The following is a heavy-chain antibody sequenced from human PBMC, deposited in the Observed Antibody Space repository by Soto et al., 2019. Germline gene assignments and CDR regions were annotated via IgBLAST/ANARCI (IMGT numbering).Heavy chain of an antibody. D-gene: IGHD3-10*01. CDR1: GGTFSSYA. V-gene: IGHV1-69*06. Sequence: SVKVSCKASGGTFSSYAMSWVRQAPGQGLEWMGGIIPIFGTANYAQKFQGRVTITADKSTSTAYMELSSLRSEDTAVYYCARGSPYYGSGSYYHYYYGMDVWGQGTTVTVSS. J-gene: IGHJ6*02. CDR2: IIPIFGTA. CDR3: ARGSPYYGSGSYYHYYYGMDV.